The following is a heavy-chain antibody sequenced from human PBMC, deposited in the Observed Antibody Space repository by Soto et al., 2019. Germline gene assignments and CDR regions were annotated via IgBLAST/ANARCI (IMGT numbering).Heavy chain of an antibody. J-gene: IGHJ6*02. CDR1: GYTFTSYG. V-gene: IGHV1-18*01. CDR2: ISAYNGNT. CDR3: ARDTVVPAARNYYYGMDV. Sequence: GASVKVSCKASGYTFTSYGISWVRQAPGQGLEWMGWISAYNGNTNYAQKLQGRVTMTTDTSTSTAYMELRSLRSDDTAVYYCARDTVVPAARNYYYGMDVWGQGTTVTVSS. D-gene: IGHD2-2*01.